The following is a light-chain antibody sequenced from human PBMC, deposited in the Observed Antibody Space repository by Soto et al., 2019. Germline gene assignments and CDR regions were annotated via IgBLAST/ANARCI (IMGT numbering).Light chain of an antibody. CDR1: SSNIGSNL. Sequence: QSVLTQPPSASGTPGQRVTISCSGSSSNIGSNLVNWYQQLPGTAPKLLMYSNDQRPSGVPDRFSGSKSGTSASLAISGLQSEDEAEYYCAAWDDSLVGVLFGGGTKLTVL. V-gene: IGLV1-44*01. CDR3: AAWDDSLVGVL. J-gene: IGLJ2*01. CDR2: SND.